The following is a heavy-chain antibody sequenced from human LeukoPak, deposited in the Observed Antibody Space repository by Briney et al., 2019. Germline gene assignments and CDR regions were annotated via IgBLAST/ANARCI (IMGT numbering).Heavy chain of an antibody. J-gene: IGHJ5*02. D-gene: IGHD6-19*01. CDR2: IYHSGST. Sequence: PGGSLRLSCAASGFTVSSNYMSWVRQPPGKGLEWIGEIYHSGSTNYNPSLKSRVTISVDTSKNQFSLKLSSVTAADTAVYYCARHLTGYSSWFDPWGQGTLVTVSS. CDR1: GFTVSSNY. CDR3: ARHLTGYSSWFDP. V-gene: IGHV4-34*01.